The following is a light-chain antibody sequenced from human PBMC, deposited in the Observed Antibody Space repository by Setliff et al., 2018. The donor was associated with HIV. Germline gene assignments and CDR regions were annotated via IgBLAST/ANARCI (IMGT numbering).Light chain of an antibody. Sequence: QSVLTQPRSVSGSPGQSVTISCTGTSSDVGGYYYVSWYQHHPGRVPKLLIYDVVKRPSGVPDRFSGSKSGNTASLTISGLQAEDEADYYCCSNTGSNTYVFGTGTKVTVL. V-gene: IGLV2-11*01. CDR2: DVV. CDR3: CSNTGSNTYV. CDR1: SSDVGGYYY. J-gene: IGLJ1*01.